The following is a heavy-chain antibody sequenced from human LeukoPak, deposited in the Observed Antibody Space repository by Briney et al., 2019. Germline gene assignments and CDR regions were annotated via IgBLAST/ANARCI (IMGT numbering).Heavy chain of an antibody. Sequence: SETLSLTCAVSGGSISSSNWWSWVRQPPGKGLEWIGEIYHSGSTNYNPSLKSRVTISVDKSKNQFSLKLSSVTAADTAVYYCAGTMVRGTTNYFDYWGQGTLVTVSS. CDR3: AGTMVRGTTNYFDY. CDR2: IYHSGST. CDR1: GGSISSSNW. J-gene: IGHJ4*02. D-gene: IGHD3-10*01. V-gene: IGHV4-4*02.